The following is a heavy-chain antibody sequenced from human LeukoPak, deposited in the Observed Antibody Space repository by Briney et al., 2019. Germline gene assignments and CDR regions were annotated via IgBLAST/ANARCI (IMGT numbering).Heavy chain of an antibody. CDR2: ISYSGST. CDR1: GGSFSSSGYY. J-gene: IGHJ4*02. CDR3: ARLARPARTSFDY. V-gene: IGHV4-39*01. D-gene: IGHD2-15*01. Sequence: SETLSLTCTVSGGSFSSSGYYWGWIRQPPGKGLEWFGSISYSGSTYYNPSLKSRVTISVDTSKNQFSLKLRSVTAADTALYYCARLARPARTSFDYWGQGTLVTVSS.